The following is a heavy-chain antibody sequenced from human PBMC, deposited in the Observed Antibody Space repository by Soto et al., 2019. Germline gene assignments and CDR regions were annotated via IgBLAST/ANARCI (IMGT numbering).Heavy chain of an antibody. D-gene: IGHD3-22*01. Sequence: GGSLRLSCAASGFTFSNAWMSWVRQAPGKGLEWVGRIKSKTDGGTTDYAAPVKGRFTISRDDSKNTLYLQMNSLKTEDTAVYYCTTESYRIVVVIRHYYYFDYWGQGTLVTVSS. CDR1: GFTFSNAW. V-gene: IGHV3-15*01. CDR3: TTESYRIVVVIRHYYYFDY. J-gene: IGHJ4*02. CDR2: IKSKTDGGTT.